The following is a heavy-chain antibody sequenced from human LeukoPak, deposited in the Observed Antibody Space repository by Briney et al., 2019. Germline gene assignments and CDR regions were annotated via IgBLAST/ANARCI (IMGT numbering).Heavy chain of an antibody. CDR2: IYSGGST. V-gene: IGHV3-66*02. D-gene: IGHD1-1*01. CDR1: GFTVSSNY. J-gene: IGHJ6*03. CDR3: ARTTRSYYYYYYMDV. Sequence: PGGSLRLSCAASGFTVSSNYMSWVRQAPGKGLEWVSVIYSGGSTYYADSVKGRFTISRDNSKNTLYLQMNSLRAEDTAVYYCARTTRSYYYYYYMDVWGKGTTVTVSS.